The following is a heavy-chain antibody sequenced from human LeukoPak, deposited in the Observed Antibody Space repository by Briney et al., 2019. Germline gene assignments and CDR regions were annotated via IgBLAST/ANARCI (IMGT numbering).Heavy chain of an antibody. V-gene: IGHV3-23*01. CDR3: AKQGGNTFYFDY. CDR1: RFTFSSYT. D-gene: IGHD4-23*01. J-gene: IGHJ4*02. CDR2: ISGSGAGT. Sequence: GRSLRLSCAASRFTFSSYTMGWVRQAPGKGLEWVSAISGSGAGTTYADSVKGRFTISRDNSKNTVCLQMNSLRAEDTAVYYCAKQGGNTFYFDYWGQGTLVTVSS.